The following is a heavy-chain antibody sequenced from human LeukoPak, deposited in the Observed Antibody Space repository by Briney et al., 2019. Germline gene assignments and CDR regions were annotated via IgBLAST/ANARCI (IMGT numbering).Heavy chain of an antibody. CDR1: GYTFTSYD. V-gene: IGHV1-18*01. CDR3: ARDRRYCSSTSCYHPFDY. D-gene: IGHD2-2*01. J-gene: IGHJ4*02. CDR2: ISAYNGNT. Sequence: GASVKVSCKASGYTFTSYDINWVRQAPGQGLEWMGWISAYNGNTNYAQKLQGRVTMTTDTSTSTAYMELRSLRSDDTAVYYCARDRRYCSSTSCYHPFDYWGQGTLVTVSS.